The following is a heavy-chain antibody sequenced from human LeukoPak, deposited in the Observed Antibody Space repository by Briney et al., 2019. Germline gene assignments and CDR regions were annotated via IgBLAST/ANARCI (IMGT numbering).Heavy chain of an antibody. CDR2: LYYIGNT. J-gene: IGHJ4*02. Sequence: PSETLSLTCTVSGDSISSSRYYWGWIRQPPGKGLEWIGSLYYIGNTYYNPSLKSRVNMSVDTTKSQFTLGLSSVTAADTAVYYCARHEGDCSSASCSPYGLFDYWGQGTLVTVSS. CDR1: GDSISSSRYY. CDR3: ARHEGDCSSASCSPYGLFDY. V-gene: IGHV4-39*01. D-gene: IGHD2-2*01.